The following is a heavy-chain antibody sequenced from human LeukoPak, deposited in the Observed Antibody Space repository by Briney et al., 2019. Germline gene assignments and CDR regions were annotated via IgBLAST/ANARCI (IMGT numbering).Heavy chain of an antibody. Sequence: GGSLRLSCATSGFSFTDYPMNWVRQAPGEGLEWISNIRTTAEGAKYAYYADSVKGRVTISRDDGKNTLYLHMNSLRDDDTAVYYCATDQRYAFDYWGQGILVTVSS. V-gene: IGHV3-48*02. D-gene: IGHD3-9*01. CDR1: GFSFTDYP. CDR2: IRTTAEGAKYA. J-gene: IGHJ4*02. CDR3: ATDQRYAFDY.